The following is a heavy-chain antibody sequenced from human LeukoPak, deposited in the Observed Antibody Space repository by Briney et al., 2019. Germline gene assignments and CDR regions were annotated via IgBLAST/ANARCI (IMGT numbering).Heavy chain of an antibody. J-gene: IGHJ4*02. CDR1: GFTFSDYW. V-gene: IGHV3-7*01. D-gene: IGHD2-8*02. CDR2: IKQDGGEK. CDR3: ARAGRYRTGCPDY. Sequence: HPGGSLRLSCAASGFTFSDYWMSWVRQAPGKGLEWVAYIKQDGGEKYYVDSVKGVFTISRTNAKNSLYLLMDGLAVENSALYYCARAGRYRTGCPDYWGQGNQVPVSS.